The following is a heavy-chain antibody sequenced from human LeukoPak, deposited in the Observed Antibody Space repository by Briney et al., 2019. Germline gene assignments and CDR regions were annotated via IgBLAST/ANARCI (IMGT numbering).Heavy chain of an antibody. V-gene: IGHV3-23*05. CDR1: GFTFNNYA. CDR3: AKGFHSGSFNELDY. J-gene: IGHJ4*02. Sequence: QAGGSLRRYCAGSGFTFNNYAMSWVRQAPGKGLEWVSGFAMIDDIIHYVDSVKGRFTISRDNSKNMLYLQMNSLRAEDTAVYYCAKGFHSGSFNELDYWGQGTLVTVSS. CDR2: FAMIDDII. D-gene: IGHD1-26*01.